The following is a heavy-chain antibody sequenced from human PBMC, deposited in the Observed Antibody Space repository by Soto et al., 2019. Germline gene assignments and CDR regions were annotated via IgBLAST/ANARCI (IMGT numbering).Heavy chain of an antibody. CDR2: IVPIFGTT. J-gene: IGHJ6*02. Sequence: QVRLEQSGAEVNKPGSSVKVSCKASGDTFSSYSISWVRQAPGQGLEWMGGIVPIFGTTVYAPRMQGRVTITADGPTSTSYMELSGLRFEDTAIYYCAANSLGGGSQGDVWGQGTTVTVSS. CDR3: AANSLGGGSQGDV. V-gene: IGHV1-69*01. CDR1: GDTFSSYS. D-gene: IGHD3-10*01.